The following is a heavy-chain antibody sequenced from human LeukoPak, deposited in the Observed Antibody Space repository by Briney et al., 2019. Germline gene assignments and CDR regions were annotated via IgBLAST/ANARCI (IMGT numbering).Heavy chain of an antibody. CDR3: ARGLLGYCGYSSCYSTDY. Sequence: GASVKVSCKASGYTFTSYGISWVRQAPGQGLEWMGWMNPNSGNTGFAQKFQGRVTMTRNTSISTGYMELHSLRSEDSAVYYCARGLLGYCGYSSCYSTDYWGQGTLVTVSS. J-gene: IGHJ4*02. CDR2: MNPNSGNT. CDR1: GYTFTSYG. D-gene: IGHD2-15*01. V-gene: IGHV1-8*02.